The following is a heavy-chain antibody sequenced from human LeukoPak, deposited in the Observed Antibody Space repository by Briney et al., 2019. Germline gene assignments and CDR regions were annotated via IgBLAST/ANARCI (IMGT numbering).Heavy chain of an antibody. CDR3: ARLLSEGDYDILTGYGTPYNWFDP. CDR1: GGSVSSGDYY. Sequence: KTSETLSLTCSVSGGSVSSGDYYWSWIRQPPGKGLEWIGSIYYSGSTYYNPSLKSRVTISVDTSKNQFSLKLSSVTAADTAVYYCARLLSEGDYDILTGYGTPYNWFDPWGQGTLVTVSS. CDR2: IYYSGST. D-gene: IGHD3-9*01. V-gene: IGHV4-39*01. J-gene: IGHJ5*02.